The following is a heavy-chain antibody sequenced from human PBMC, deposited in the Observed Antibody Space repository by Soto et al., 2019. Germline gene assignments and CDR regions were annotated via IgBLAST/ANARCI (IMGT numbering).Heavy chain of an antibody. Sequence: QVQLVQSGAEVKKPGASVKVSCKTSGYTFTMYGISWVRQAPGQGLEWLGMITADNGDTKYAQKVQDRVTVTMDTSTTTAYMELRSLTSDDTVVYYCARRTLGSAIGIGDYWGQGTLVTVSS. J-gene: IGHJ4*02. D-gene: IGHD7-27*01. CDR2: ITADNGDT. CDR1: GYTFTMYG. CDR3: ARRTLGSAIGIGDY. V-gene: IGHV1-18*01.